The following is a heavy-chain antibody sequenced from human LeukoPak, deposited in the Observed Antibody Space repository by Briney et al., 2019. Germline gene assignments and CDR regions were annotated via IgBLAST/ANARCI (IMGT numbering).Heavy chain of an antibody. D-gene: IGHD3-22*01. J-gene: IGHJ5*02. CDR3: ARDYHSSGPDNWFDP. V-gene: IGHV4-59*12. CDR1: GGSISSYY. CDR2: IYYSGST. Sequence: SETLSLTCTVSGGSISSYYWSWIRQPPGKGLEWIGSIYYSGSTYYNPSLKSRVTISVDTSKNQFSLKLSSVTAADTAVYYCARDYHSSGPDNWFDPWGQGTLVTVSS.